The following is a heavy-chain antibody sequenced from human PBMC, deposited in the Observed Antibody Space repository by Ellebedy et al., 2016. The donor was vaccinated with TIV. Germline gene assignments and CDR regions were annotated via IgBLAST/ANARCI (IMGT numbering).Heavy chain of an antibody. J-gene: IGHJ4*02. D-gene: IGHD5-18*01. CDR2: IIPILGIA. Sequence: AASVKVSCKASGGTFSSYAISWVRQAPGQGLEWMGRIIPILGIANYAQKFQGRVTITADKSTSTAYMELSSLRSEDTAVYYCARVGRGAMVIDYWGQGTLVTVSS. CDR3: ARVGRGAMVIDY. CDR1: GGTFSSYA. V-gene: IGHV1-69*04.